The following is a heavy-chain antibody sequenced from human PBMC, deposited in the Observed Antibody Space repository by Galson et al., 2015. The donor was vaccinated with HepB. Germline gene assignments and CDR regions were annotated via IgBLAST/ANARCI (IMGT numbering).Heavy chain of an antibody. D-gene: IGHD5-12*01. CDR3: ARGGYSGYDSSFDY. CDR2: IGSDEISR. Sequence: SLRLSCAASGFTFSRYWMHWVGPTPGQGLVWVSRIGSDEISRSYADSVKGRFTISRDNAKNTLYLQMNSLRAEDTAVYYCARGGYSGYDSSFDYWGQGTLVTVSS. J-gene: IGHJ4*02. V-gene: IGHV3-74*01. CDR1: GFTFSRYW.